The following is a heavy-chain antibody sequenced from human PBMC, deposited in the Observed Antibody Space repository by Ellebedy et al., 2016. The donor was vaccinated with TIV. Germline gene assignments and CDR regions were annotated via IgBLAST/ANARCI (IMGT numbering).Heavy chain of an antibody. CDR3: ARDDLEDFWSGYPDY. V-gene: IGHV1-8*02. CDR2: MNPNSGNT. J-gene: IGHJ4*02. CDR1: GGTFSSYA. D-gene: IGHD3-3*01. Sequence: AASVKVSCKASGGTFSSYAISWVRQATGQGLEWMGWMNPNSGNTGYIQKFQGRVTMTRDTSTSTVYMELSSLRSEDTAVYYCARDDLEDFWSGYPDYWGQGTLVTVSS.